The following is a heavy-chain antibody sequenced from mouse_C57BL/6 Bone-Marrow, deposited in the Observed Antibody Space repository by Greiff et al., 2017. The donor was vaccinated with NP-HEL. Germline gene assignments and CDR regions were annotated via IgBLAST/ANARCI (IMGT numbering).Heavy chain of an antibody. CDR2: IHPNSGST. CDR1: GYTFTSYW. Sequence: QVQLQQPGAELVKPGASVKLSCKASGYTFTSYWMHWVKQRPGQGLEWIGMIHPNSGSTNYNEKFKSKATLTVDKSSSTAYMQLSSLTSEDSAVYYCARRDWESPHWYFEVWGTGTTVTVSS. J-gene: IGHJ1*03. CDR3: ARRDWESPHWYFEV. D-gene: IGHD4-1*01. V-gene: IGHV1-64*01.